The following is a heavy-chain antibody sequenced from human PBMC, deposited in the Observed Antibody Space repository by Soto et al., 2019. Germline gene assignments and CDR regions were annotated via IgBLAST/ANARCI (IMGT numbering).Heavy chain of an antibody. J-gene: IGHJ4*02. CDR3: ARRRDFFGVVIIDY. D-gene: IGHD3-3*01. V-gene: IGHV4-34*01. Sequence: SETLSLTCAVYGGSFSGYYWSWIRQPPGKGLEWIGEINHSGSTNYNPSLKSRVTISVDTSKNQFSLKLSSVTAADTAVYYCARRRDFFGVVIIDYWGQGTLVTVSS. CDR1: GGSFSGYY. CDR2: INHSGST.